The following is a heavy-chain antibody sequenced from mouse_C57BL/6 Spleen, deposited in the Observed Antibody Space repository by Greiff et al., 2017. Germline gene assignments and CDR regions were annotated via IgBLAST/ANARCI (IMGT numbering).Heavy chain of an antibody. D-gene: IGHD3-2*02. CDR2: IYTGDGDT. CDR3: ARSAAQAPMND. Sequence: VKLQQSGPELVKPGASVTISCKASGYAFSSSWMNWVKQRPGKGLEWIGRIYTGDGDTNYTGKFKGKATLTADKSSSTAYMQLSSLTSEDSAVYFFARSAAQAPMNDWKQGTSVTVSS. CDR1: GYAFSSSW. V-gene: IGHV1-82*01. J-gene: IGHJ4*01.